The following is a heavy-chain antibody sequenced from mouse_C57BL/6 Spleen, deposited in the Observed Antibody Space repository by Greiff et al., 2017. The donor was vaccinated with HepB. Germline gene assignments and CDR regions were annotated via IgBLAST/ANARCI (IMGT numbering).Heavy chain of an antibody. V-gene: IGHV3-6*01. Sequence: EVQRVESGPGLVKPSQSLSLTCSVTGYSITSGYYWNWIRQFPGNKLEWMGYISYDGSNNYNPSLKNRISITRDTSKNQFFLKLNSVTTEDTATYYCARVLTTVVAKYFDVWGTGTTVTVSS. CDR2: ISYDGSN. D-gene: IGHD1-1*01. CDR1: GYSITSGYY. CDR3: ARVLTTVVAKYFDV. J-gene: IGHJ1*03.